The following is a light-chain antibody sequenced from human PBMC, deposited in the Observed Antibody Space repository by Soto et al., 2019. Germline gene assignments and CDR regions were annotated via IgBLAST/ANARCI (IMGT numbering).Light chain of an antibody. CDR2: GAS. Sequence: ESVLTQSPGTLSLSPGERATLSCGASQSVSSSFLAWYQQKPGQAPRLLIYGASSRATGIPDRFSGSGSGTDFTLTISRLEPEDCAVYYCQQYGSSPPWTFGQGTKREIK. CDR1: QSVSSSF. J-gene: IGKJ1*01. CDR3: QQYGSSPPWT. V-gene: IGKV3-20*01.